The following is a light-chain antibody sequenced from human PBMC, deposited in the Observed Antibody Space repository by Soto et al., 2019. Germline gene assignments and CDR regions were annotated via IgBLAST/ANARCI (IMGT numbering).Light chain of an antibody. Sequence: SYELTQPPSVSVSPGQTASITCSGDKLGDKYACWYQQKPGQSPVLVIYQDSKRPSGIPERFSGSNSGNTATPTISGTQAMDEADYYCQAWASSTYVVFGGGTKLTVL. J-gene: IGLJ2*01. CDR3: QAWASSTYVV. CDR1: KLGDKY. V-gene: IGLV3-1*01. CDR2: QDS.